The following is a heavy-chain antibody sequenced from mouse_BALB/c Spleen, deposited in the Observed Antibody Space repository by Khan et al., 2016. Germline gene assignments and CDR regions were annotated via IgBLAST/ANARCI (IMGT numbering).Heavy chain of an antibody. CDR2: IYPGDGDT. CDR3: ARSKIRGYFDY. CDR1: GYTFTNYW. V-gene: IGHV1-87*01. Sequence: QVRLQQSGAELARPGASVKLSCKASGYTFTNYWMQWVKQRPGQGLEWIGAIYPGDGDTRYTQKFKAKATLTADESSSTASMQLSSLASEDSAVYYCARSKIRGYFDYWGQGTTLTVSS. J-gene: IGHJ2*01. D-gene: IGHD2-4*01.